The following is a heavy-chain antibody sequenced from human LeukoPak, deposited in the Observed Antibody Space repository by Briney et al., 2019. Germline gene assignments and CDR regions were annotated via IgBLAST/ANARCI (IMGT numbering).Heavy chain of an antibody. Sequence: PSETLSLTCTVSGGSIRNYYWSWIRQPPGKGLEWIGYIEYSGSTNYNPSLKSRVTVSVDTSKNQFSLKLSSVTAADTVVYYCARGPATYGGYYYYYGMDVWCQGTTVTVSS. V-gene: IGHV4-59*12. CDR3: ARGPATYGGYYYYYGMDV. D-gene: IGHD4-23*01. CDR2: IEYSGST. CDR1: GGSIRNYY. J-gene: IGHJ6*02.